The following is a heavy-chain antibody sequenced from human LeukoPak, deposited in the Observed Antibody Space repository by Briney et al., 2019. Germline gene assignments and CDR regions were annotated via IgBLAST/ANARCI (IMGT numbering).Heavy chain of an antibody. Sequence: SETLSLICAVYGGSFSGYYWSWIRQPPGKGLEWIGEINHSGSTNYNPSLKSRVTISVDTSKNQFSLKLSSVTAADTAVYYCARAGSGYFSYYYGMDVWGQGTTVTVSS. CDR2: INHSGST. CDR3: ARAGSGYFSYYYGMDV. J-gene: IGHJ6*02. D-gene: IGHD3-22*01. V-gene: IGHV4-34*01. CDR1: GGSFSGYY.